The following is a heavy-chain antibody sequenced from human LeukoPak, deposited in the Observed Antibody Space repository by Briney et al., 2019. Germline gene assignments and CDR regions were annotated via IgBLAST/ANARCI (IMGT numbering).Heavy chain of an antibody. J-gene: IGHJ4*02. V-gene: IGHV3-21*06. CDR2: ISTSSKYI. CDR3: ARGGYSYGPFDY. Sequence: GGSLRLSCAASGFTFGSYSMNWVRQAPGKGLEWVSSISTSSKYIYYADSVKGRFTISRDNAKSLMYLQMNSLRAEDTALYYCARGGYSYGPFDYWGQGTLVTVSS. D-gene: IGHD5-18*01. CDR1: GFTFGSYS.